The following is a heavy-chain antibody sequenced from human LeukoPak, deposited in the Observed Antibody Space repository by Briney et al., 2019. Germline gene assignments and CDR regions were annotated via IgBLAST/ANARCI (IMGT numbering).Heavy chain of an antibody. CDR2: ISAYNGNT. D-gene: IGHD3-10*01. CDR1: GYTFTSYG. V-gene: IGHV1-18*01. J-gene: IGHJ5*02. Sequence: GASVKVSCKASGYTFTSYGISWVRQAPGQGLEWMGWISAYNGNTNYAQKLQGRVTMTTDTSTSTAYMELRSLRSDDTAVYYCARDLSFGGASYGSGSNGWFDPWXXXTLVTVSS. CDR3: ARDLSFGGASYGSGSNGWFDP.